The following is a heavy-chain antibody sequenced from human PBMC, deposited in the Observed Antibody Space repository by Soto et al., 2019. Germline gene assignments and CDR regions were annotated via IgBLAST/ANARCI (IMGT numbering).Heavy chain of an antibody. CDR2: INPNSGGT. V-gene: IGHV1-2*04. J-gene: IGHJ5*02. CDR1: GYTFTGYY. D-gene: IGHD2-2*01. Sequence: GASVKVSCKASGYTFTGYYRHWVRQAPGQGLEWMGWINPNSGGTNYAQKFQGWVTMTRDTSISTAYMELSRLRSDDTAVYYCARAGSLNCSSTSCKANWFDPWGQGTLVTVSS. CDR3: ARAGSLNCSSTSCKANWFDP.